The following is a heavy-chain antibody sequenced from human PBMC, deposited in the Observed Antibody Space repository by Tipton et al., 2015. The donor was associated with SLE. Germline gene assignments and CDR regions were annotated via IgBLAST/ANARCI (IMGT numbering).Heavy chain of an antibody. Sequence: SLRLSCAASGFTFSSYSMNWVRQAPGKGLEWVSYISSSSSYIYYADSVKGRFTISRDNAKNSLYLQMNSLRAEDTAVYYCAREPNSSGWYGGAFDIWGQGTMVTVSS. J-gene: IGHJ3*02. CDR1: GFTFSSYS. D-gene: IGHD6-19*01. CDR2: ISSSSSYI. CDR3: AREPNSSGWYGGAFDI. V-gene: IGHV3-21*05.